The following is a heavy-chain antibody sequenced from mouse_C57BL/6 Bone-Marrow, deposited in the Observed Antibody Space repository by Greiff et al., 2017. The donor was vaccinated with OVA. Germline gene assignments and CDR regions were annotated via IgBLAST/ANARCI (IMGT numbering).Heavy chain of an antibody. J-gene: IGHJ2*01. V-gene: IGHV5-9-1*02. CDR3: TREDYYDYDVLFDY. CDR2: ISSGGDYI. Sequence: EVKLMESGEGLVKPGGSLKLSCAASGFTFSSYAMSWVRQTPEKRLEWVAYISSGGDYIYYADTVKGRFTISRDNARNTLYLQMSSLKSEDTAMYYCTREDYYDYDVLFDYWGQGTTLTVSS. CDR1: GFTFSSYA. D-gene: IGHD2-4*01.